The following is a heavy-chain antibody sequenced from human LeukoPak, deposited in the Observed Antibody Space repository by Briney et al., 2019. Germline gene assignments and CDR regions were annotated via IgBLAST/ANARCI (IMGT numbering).Heavy chain of an antibody. CDR2: INPTSGGT. J-gene: IGHJ6*03. Sequence: ASVKVSGKASGYTFTGYYMHWVRQAPGQGLEWMGWINPTSGGTNYAQKFQGRVTMTRDTSISTAYMDLSRLRSDDTAVYYCARQYYDFWSGYYYYYYMDVWGKGTTVTVSS. D-gene: IGHD3-3*01. CDR1: GYTFTGYY. V-gene: IGHV1-2*02. CDR3: ARQYYDFWSGYYYYYYMDV.